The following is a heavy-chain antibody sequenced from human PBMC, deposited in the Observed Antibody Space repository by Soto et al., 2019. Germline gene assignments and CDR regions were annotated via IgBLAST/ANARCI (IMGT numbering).Heavy chain of an antibody. D-gene: IGHD6-13*01. CDR3: ARLSTRAPYSSSRDY. V-gene: IGHV1-2*02. Sequence: ASVKVSCKASGYTFTGDYMHWVRQAPGQGLEWMGWINPNSGGTNYAQKFQGRVTMTRDTSISTAYMELSRLRSDDTAVYYCARLSTRAPYSSSRDYWGQGTLVTVSS. J-gene: IGHJ4*02. CDR1: GYTFTGDY. CDR2: INPNSGGT.